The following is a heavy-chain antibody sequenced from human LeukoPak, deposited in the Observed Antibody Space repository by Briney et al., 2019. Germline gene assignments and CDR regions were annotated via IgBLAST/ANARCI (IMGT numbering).Heavy chain of an antibody. CDR3: ARGSKKTVLGPSGAFDI. CDR2: IIPIFGTA. D-gene: IGHD3-3*02. CDR1: GDTFSSYA. V-gene: IGHV1-69*05. Sequence: SVKVSCKASGDTFSSYAISWVRQAPGQGLEWMGRIIPIFGTANYAQKFQGRVTITTDESTSTAYMELSSLRSEDTAVYYCARGSKKTVLGPSGAFDIWGQGTMVTVSS. J-gene: IGHJ3*02.